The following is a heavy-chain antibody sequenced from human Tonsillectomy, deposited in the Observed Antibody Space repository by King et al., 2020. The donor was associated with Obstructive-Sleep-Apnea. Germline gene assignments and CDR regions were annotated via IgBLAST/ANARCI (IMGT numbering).Heavy chain of an antibody. V-gene: IGHV1-8*01. Sequence: QLVQSGAEVKKPGASVKVSCKASGYTFTSYDINWVRQATGQGLEWMGWMNPNSGNTGYAQKFQGRVTMTRNTSISTAYMELSSLGSEDTAVYYCARASVAEMATIRGDFDYWGQGTLVTVSS. D-gene: IGHD5-24*01. CDR3: ARASVAEMATIRGDFDY. CDR1: GYTFTSYD. CDR2: MNPNSGNT. J-gene: IGHJ4*02.